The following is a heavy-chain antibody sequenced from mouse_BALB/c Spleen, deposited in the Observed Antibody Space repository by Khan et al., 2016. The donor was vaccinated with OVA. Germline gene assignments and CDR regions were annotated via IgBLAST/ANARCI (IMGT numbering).Heavy chain of an antibody. CDR2: ISTYSGST. Sequence: QVQLKESGPELVRPGVSVKISCKGSGYTFTDYAMYWVKQSRVKSLEWIGLISTYSGSTNYNQKFKGKATMTVDKSSSTAYMELARLTSEDSVIYYCARPAYDGYYDYWGQGTTLTVSS. V-gene: IGHV1S137*01. J-gene: IGHJ2*01. D-gene: IGHD2-3*01. CDR1: GYTFTDYA. CDR3: ARPAYDGYYDY.